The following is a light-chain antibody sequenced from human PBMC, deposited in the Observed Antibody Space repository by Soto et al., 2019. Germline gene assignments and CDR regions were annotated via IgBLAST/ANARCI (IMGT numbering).Light chain of an antibody. CDR2: GAT. J-gene: IGKJ5*01. V-gene: IGKV3-20*01. Sequence: ERVLTQSPGTLSLSPGERATHSRRAIQSVSSSYLAWYQQKAGQTPRLIIYGATGRADGIPHRFSGSGFGTDFTLTISKVEPEDFAVYYCQQYGTPRSVTFGQGTRLEIK. CDR3: QQYGTPRSVT. CDR1: QSVSSSY.